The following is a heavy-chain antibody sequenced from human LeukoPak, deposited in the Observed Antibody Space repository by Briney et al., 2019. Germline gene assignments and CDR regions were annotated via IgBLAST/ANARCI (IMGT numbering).Heavy chain of an antibody. CDR3: AKATAPHLGYAFDI. V-gene: IGHV3-30*18. CDR2: ISYAGNNE. J-gene: IGHJ3*02. Sequence: GGSLRLSCAVSGFRFNRYGMHWVRQAPGKGLEWVAVISYAGNNEYYKDSVKGRFTVSRDNSKNTLYLQMSTLRAEDTAVYYCAKATAPHLGYAFDIWGQGTMVIVFS. CDR1: GFRFNRYG. D-gene: IGHD7-27*01.